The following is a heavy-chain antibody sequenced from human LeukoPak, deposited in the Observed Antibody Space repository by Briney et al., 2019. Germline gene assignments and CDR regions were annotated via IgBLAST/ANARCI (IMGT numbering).Heavy chain of an antibody. CDR3: ARDPTTVTKGLDI. CDR2: ISYIGST. J-gene: IGHJ3*02. CDR1: GGSISTHY. D-gene: IGHD4-17*01. Sequence: SETLSLTCTVSGGSISTHYWSWIRQPPGKGLEWIGYISYIGSTNYNPSLKSRVTISVDTSRNQFSLKLSSVTAADAAVYFCARDPTTVTKGLDIWGQGTMVTVSS. V-gene: IGHV4-59*11.